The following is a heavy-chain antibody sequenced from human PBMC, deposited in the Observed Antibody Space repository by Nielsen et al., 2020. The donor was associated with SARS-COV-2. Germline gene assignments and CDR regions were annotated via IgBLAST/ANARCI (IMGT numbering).Heavy chain of an antibody. Sequence: GGSLRLSCAASGFTFSSYWMHWVRQAPGKGLVWVSRINSDGSSTSYADSVKGRFTISRDNAKNTLYLQMNSLRAEDTAVYYCAVAYSSGPTVGMDVWGQGTTVTVSS. D-gene: IGHD3-22*01. CDR1: GFTFSSYW. J-gene: IGHJ6*02. CDR2: INSDGSST. V-gene: IGHV3-74*01. CDR3: AVAYSSGPTVGMDV.